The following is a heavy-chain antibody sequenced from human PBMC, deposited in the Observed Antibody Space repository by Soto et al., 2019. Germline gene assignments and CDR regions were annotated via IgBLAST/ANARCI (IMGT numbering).Heavy chain of an antibody. D-gene: IGHD3-9*01. CDR3: ARLSYYDILTGYPIYYFDY. V-gene: IGHV5-51*01. CDR2: IYPGDSDT. CDR1: GFSFTSYW. J-gene: IGHJ4*02. Sequence: VESLKISCKGSGFSFTSYWIGWVRQMPGKGLEWMGIIYPGDSDTRYSQSFQGQVTISAAKSISTAYLQWSSLKASDTAMYYCARLSYYDILTGYPIYYFDYWGQGTLVTVSS.